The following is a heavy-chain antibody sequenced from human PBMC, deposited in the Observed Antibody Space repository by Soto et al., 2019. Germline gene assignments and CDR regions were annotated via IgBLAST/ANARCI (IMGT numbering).Heavy chain of an antibody. V-gene: IGHV3-33*01. CDR1: GFAFSNYG. CDR2: IWYDGSNK. J-gene: IGHJ4*02. CDR3: AGSPPGAAARYYFDY. D-gene: IGHD6-13*01. Sequence: QVQLVESGGGVVQPGRSLRLSCAASGFAFSNYGMHWVRQTPGKGLEWVALIWYDGSNKYYADSVKGRFTISRDNSKNTLYLQMHSLRAEDTAVYFCAGSPPGAAARYYFDYWGQGTLVTVSS.